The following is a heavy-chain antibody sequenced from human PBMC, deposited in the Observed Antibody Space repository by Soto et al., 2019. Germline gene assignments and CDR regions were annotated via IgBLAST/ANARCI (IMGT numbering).Heavy chain of an antibody. V-gene: IGHV1-18*01. CDR2: ISGYNGNT. Sequence: QVQLVQSGPEVKKPGASVKVSCKTSGYTFTNYGVSWVRQAPGQGLEWMGWISGYNGNTNYAQNLQGRVTMTTDTATTAAYMELRSLTSDDTAVYCCGRGGGWFEDSWGQGTLFTVSS. J-gene: IGHJ4*02. CDR1: GYTFTNYG. D-gene: IGHD3-10*01. CDR3: GRGGGWFEDS.